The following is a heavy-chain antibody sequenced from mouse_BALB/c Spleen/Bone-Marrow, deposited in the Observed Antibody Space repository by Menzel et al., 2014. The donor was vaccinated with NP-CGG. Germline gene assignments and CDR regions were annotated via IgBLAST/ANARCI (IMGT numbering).Heavy chain of an antibody. D-gene: IGHD4-1*01. CDR2: ILPGSGST. V-gene: IGHV1-9*01. Sequence: VKLVESGAELVKPGASVKISCKATGYTFSSYWIEWVKQRPGHGLEWIGEILPGSGSTNYNEKFKGKATFTADTSSNTAYMQLSSLTSEDSAVYYCARWVPYWEFAYWGQGTLVTVSA. J-gene: IGHJ3*01. CDR1: GYTFSSYW. CDR3: ARWVPYWEFAY.